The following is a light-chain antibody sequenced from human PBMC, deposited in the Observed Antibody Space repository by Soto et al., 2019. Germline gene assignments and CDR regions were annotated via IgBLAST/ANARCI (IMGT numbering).Light chain of an antibody. CDR2: AAS. Sequence: DIQMTQSPSSLSASVGDRVTITCRASRDITDYLAWYQQKPGQVPKLLIYAASTLHSGVPSRFTASGSATDFTLTIAALQPEDFATYYCQNYNSAPWTFGQGTKVEF. J-gene: IGKJ1*01. CDR3: QNYNSAPWT. V-gene: IGKV1-27*01. CDR1: RDITDY.